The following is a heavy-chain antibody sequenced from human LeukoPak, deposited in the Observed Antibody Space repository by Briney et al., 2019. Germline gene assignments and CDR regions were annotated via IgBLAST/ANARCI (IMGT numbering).Heavy chain of an antibody. Sequence: GGSLRLSCAASGFTFSSYEMNWVRQAPGKGLEWVSYISSSGSTIYHADSVKGRFTISRDNAKNSLYLQMNSLRAEDTAVYYCARQQLVTYYYYYYGMDVWGQGTTVTVSS. CDR2: ISSSGSTI. CDR3: ARQQLVTYYYYYYGMDV. V-gene: IGHV3-48*03. D-gene: IGHD6-13*01. CDR1: GFTFSSYE. J-gene: IGHJ6*02.